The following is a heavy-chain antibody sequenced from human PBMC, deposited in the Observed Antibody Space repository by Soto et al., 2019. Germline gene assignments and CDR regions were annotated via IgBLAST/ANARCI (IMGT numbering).Heavy chain of an antibody. CDR2: IARKSDGGTT. J-gene: IGHJ4*02. V-gene: IGHV3-15*04. CDR1: GFTFSNAW. Sequence: EVQLVESGGGLVKPGGSLRLSCAASGFTFSNAWMSWVRQAPGKGLEWVGRIARKSDGGTTDYAAPVKGRFTISRDDSKSTLSLETNSLKTHDTAVYYCSYYKSGSFHYWGQGSLVTVSS. D-gene: IGHD3-10*01. CDR3: SYYKSGSFHY.